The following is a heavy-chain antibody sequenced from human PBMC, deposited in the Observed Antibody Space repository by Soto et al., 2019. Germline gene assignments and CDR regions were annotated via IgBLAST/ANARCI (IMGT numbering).Heavy chain of an antibody. Sequence: PSETCSLTCTVSGGSISSGGYYWSWIRQHPGKGLEWIGYIYYSGSTYYNPSLKSRVTISVDTSKNQFSLKLSSVTAADTAVYYCARAGIAAAATGGWFDPWGQGTLVTVSS. V-gene: IGHV4-31*03. J-gene: IGHJ5*02. CDR1: GGSISSGGYY. CDR2: IYYSGST. CDR3: ARAGIAAAATGGWFDP. D-gene: IGHD6-13*01.